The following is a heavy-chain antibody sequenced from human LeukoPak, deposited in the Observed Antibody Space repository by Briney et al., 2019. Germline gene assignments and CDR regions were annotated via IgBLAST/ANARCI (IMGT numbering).Heavy chain of an antibody. D-gene: IGHD2/OR15-2a*01. J-gene: IGHJ5*02. V-gene: IGHV3-33*06. CDR2: IWSDATNE. Sequence: GGSLRLSGEASGFTLGLFGMHWVRQAPGKGLEWVAVIWSDATNEYYADSVKGRFTISRDNFKRTVFLEMHSLRAEDTAVYYCRNDAGGGFNYFNSLEHWGQGSLVIVSS. CDR3: RNDAGGGFNYFNSLEH. CDR1: GFTLGLFG.